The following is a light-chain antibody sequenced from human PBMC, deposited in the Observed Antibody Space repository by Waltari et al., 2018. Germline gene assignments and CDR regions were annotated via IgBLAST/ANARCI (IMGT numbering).Light chain of an antibody. V-gene: IGLV2-14*01. Sequence: QSALTQPASVSGSPGQSITISCTGTSSDIGGYNYVSWYQQHPGKAPKLMIFEVTKRPAGVSNRFCGSKSGNTASLTISGLQAEDEADYYCSSYTTSITWVFGGGTRLTVL. CDR3: SSYTTSITWV. CDR2: EVT. J-gene: IGLJ3*02. CDR1: SSDIGGYNY.